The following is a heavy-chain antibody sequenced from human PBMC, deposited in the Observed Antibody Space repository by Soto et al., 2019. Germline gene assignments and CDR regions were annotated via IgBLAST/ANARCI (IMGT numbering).Heavy chain of an antibody. D-gene: IGHD1-26*01. CDR1: GFTFTSSA. CDR2: IVVGSGNT. V-gene: IGHV1-58*01. J-gene: IGHJ6*02. Sequence: QMQLVQSGPEVKKPGTSVKVSCKASGFTFTSSAVQWVRQARGQRLEWIGWIVVGSGNTNYAQKFQERVTITRDMSTSTAYMELSRLRSEDTAVYYCAAEVGSYYGYYYYYYGMDVWGQGTTVTVSS. CDR3: AAEVGSYYGYYYYYYGMDV.